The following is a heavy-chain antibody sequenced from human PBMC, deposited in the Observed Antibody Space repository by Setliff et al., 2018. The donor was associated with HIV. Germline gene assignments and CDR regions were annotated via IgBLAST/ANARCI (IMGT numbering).Heavy chain of an antibody. CDR3: ARGGRGVIIDWYYFDY. CDR1: GVSISSHS. V-gene: IGHV4-59*11. J-gene: IGHJ4*02. Sequence: SETLSLTCPVSGVSISSHSWTWIRQPPGKGLEWIGYFYYSGSTNYNPSLKGRVTISADTSKNQFSLNLSSVAAADTAGYYCARGGRGVIIDWYYFDYWGQGTLGTASS. CDR2: FYYSGST. D-gene: IGHD3-10*01.